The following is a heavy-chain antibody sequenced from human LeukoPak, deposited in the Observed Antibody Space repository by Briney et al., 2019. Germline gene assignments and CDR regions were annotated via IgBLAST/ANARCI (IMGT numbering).Heavy chain of an antibody. J-gene: IGHJ3*02. CDR3: ARVSVSMIVVVQDAFDI. Sequence: ASVKVSCKASGYTFTSYDINWVRQATGQGLEWMGWMNPNSVNTGYAQKFQGRVTMTRNTSISTAYMELSSLRSEDTAVYYCARVSVSMIVVVQDAFDIWGQGTMVTVSS. V-gene: IGHV1-8*01. D-gene: IGHD3-22*01. CDR1: GYTFTSYD. CDR2: MNPNSVNT.